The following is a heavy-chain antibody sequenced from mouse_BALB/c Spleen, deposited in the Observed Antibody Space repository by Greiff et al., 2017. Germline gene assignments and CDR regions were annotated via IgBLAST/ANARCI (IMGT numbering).Heavy chain of an antibody. CDR1: GYTFTSYY. V-gene: IGHV1S81*02. CDR3: TRRADYGYVRKTSYAMDY. CDR2: INPSNGGT. Sequence: QVQLQQSGAELVKPGASVKLSCKASGYTFTSYYMYWVKQRPGQGLEWIGEINPSNGGTNFNEKFKSKATLTVDKSSSTAYMQLSSLTSEDSAVYYCTRRADYGYVRKTSYAMDYWGQGTSVTVSS. J-gene: IGHJ4*01. D-gene: IGHD1-2*01.